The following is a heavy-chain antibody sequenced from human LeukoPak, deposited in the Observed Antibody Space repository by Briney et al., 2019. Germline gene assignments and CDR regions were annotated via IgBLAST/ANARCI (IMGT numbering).Heavy chain of an antibody. CDR1: GFTFSSYA. CDR2: ISYDGSNK. Sequence: PGGSLRLSCAASGFTFSSYAMHWVRQAPGKGLEWAAVISYDGSNKYYADSVKGRFTISRDNSKNTLYLQMNSLRAENTAVYYCASLSISNYYDSSGYLDYHYGMDVWGQGTTVTVSS. J-gene: IGHJ6*02. V-gene: IGHV3-30-3*01. D-gene: IGHD3-22*01. CDR3: ASLSISNYYDSSGYLDYHYGMDV.